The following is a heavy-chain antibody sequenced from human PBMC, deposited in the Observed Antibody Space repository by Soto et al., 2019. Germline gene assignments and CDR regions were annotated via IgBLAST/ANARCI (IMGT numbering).Heavy chain of an antibody. CDR3: ARDLLLWFGEDYAFDI. CDR1: GGSISSYY. D-gene: IGHD3-10*01. J-gene: IGHJ3*02. Sequence: SETLSLTCTVSGGSISSYYWSWIRQPPGKGLEWIGYIYYSGSTNYNPSLKSRVPISVDTSKNQFSLKLSSVTAADTAVYYCARDLLLWFGEDYAFDIWGQGTMVTVSS. CDR2: IYYSGST. V-gene: IGHV4-59*01.